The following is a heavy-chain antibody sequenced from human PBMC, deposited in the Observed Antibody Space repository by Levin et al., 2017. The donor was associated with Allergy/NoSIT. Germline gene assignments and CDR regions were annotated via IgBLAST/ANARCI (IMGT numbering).Heavy chain of an antibody. CDR1: GFTFSSYS. J-gene: IGHJ4*02. Sequence: GGSLRLSCAASGFTFSSYSMNWVRQAPGKGLEWVSSISSSSSYIYYADSVKGRFTISRDNAKNSLYLQVNSLRAEDTAVYYCARGYSGSYPHSDYWGQGTLVTVSS. D-gene: IGHD1-26*01. CDR3: ARGYSGSYPHSDY. CDR2: ISSSSSYI. V-gene: IGHV3-21*01.